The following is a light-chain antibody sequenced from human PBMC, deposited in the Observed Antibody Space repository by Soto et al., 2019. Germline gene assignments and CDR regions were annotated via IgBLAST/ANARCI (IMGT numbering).Light chain of an antibody. CDR3: QQYKRYRT. J-gene: IGKJ1*01. V-gene: IGKV1-5*01. CDR2: DAF. Sequence: NQLPQSHSTLSASVGDRDTINCRASQSISSWLCWYQQKRGKAPKLLIYDAFSLESGVPSSLSGSGSGTEFTLTISSLQPDEFATYYYQQYKRYRTFGQGTKVDIK. CDR1: QSISSW.